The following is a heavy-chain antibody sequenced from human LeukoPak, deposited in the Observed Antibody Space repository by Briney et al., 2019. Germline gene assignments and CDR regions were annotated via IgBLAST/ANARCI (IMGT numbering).Heavy chain of an antibody. CDR2: ISSSGSTI. D-gene: IGHD3-9*01. Sequence: GGSLRLSCAASGFTFSSYEMNWVRQAPGKGLEWVSYISSSGSTIYYADSVEGRFTISRDNSKNTVYLQMSSLRAEDAAVYYCAKDLGTYDDDLTGYVHYYFYMDVWAKGTTVTISS. CDR3: AKDLGTYDDDLTGYVHYYFYMDV. J-gene: IGHJ6*03. CDR1: GFTFSSYE. V-gene: IGHV3-48*03.